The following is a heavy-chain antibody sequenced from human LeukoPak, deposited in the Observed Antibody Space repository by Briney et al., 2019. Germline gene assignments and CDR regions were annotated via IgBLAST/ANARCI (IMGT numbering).Heavy chain of an antibody. CDR3: ARHRGSGSYDALDI. CDR2: IYPGDSDT. J-gene: IGHJ3*02. Sequence: GESLKISCRGSGYSFTTYWIGWVRQMPGKGLEWMGIIYPGDSDTRYSPSFQGQVTMSADKSISTAYLQWSSLKASDSAMYYCARHRGSGSYDALDIWGQGTMVTVSS. CDR1: GYSFTTYW. D-gene: IGHD1-26*01. V-gene: IGHV5-51*01.